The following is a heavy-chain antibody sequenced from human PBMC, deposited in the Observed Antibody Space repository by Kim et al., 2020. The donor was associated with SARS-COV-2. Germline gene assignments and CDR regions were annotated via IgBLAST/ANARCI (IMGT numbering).Heavy chain of an antibody. CDR3: AKDTRIAAAGTPYGMDV. V-gene: IGHV3-9*01. CDR1: GFTFDDYA. D-gene: IGHD6-13*01. J-gene: IGHJ6*02. Sequence: GGSLRLSCAASGFTFDDYAMHWVRQAPGKGLEWVSGISWNSGSIGYADSVNGRFTISRDNAKNSLYLQMNSLRAEDTALYYCAKDTRIAAAGTPYGMDVWGQGTTVTVSS. CDR2: ISWNSGSI.